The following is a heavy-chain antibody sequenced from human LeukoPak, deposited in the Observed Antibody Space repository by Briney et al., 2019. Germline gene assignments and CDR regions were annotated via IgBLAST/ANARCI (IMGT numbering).Heavy chain of an antibody. J-gene: IGHJ4*02. CDR3: AKDTMAS. CDR2: INTDGST. CDR1: GFTFSNYW. Sequence: GGSLRLSCAASGFTFSNYWMHWVRQAPGKGLVWVSRINTDGSTSYADSVKGRFTISRDNAKNTLYLQMNSLRAEDTALYYCAKDTMASWGQGTLVTVSS. V-gene: IGHV3-74*01. D-gene: IGHD3-10*01.